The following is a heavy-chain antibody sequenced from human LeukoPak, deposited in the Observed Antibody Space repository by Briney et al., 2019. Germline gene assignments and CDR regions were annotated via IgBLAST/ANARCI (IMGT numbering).Heavy chain of an antibody. CDR3: ASGSSGWYGEGNYYYYYMDV. D-gene: IGHD6-19*01. CDR1: GYTFTGYY. V-gene: IGHV1-2*02. J-gene: IGHJ6*03. Sequence: ASVKVSCKASGYTFTGYYMHYVRQAPGQGLEWMGWINPNSGGTNYAQKFQGRVTMTRDTSISTAYMELSRLRSDDTAVYYCASGSSGWYGEGNYYYYYMDVWGKGTTVTVSS. CDR2: INPNSGGT.